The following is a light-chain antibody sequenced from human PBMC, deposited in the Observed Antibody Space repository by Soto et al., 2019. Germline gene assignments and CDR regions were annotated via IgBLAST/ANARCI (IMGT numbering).Light chain of an antibody. V-gene: IGKV3-20*01. CDR1: QSVSSSY. CDR2: GAS. CDR3: QQYGYSRWT. Sequence: ETLLTQSPGTLSLSPGERATLSCRASQSVSSSYLAWYQQKPGQAPRLLIYGASSRATGIPDRFSGSGSGTDFTLTISRLEPEDFAVYYCQQYGYSRWTFGQGTKVDI. J-gene: IGKJ1*01.